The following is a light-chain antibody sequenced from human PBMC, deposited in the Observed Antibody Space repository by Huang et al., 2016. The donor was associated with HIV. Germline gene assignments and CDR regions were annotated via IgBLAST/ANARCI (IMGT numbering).Light chain of an antibody. J-gene: IGKJ2*01. CDR3: QHYYNWPPRYT. CDR2: EAA. Sequence: EIVMTQSPGILSVSPGERATLPRPASQNVATYLAWYQQKPCQPPRLVLFEAATRATGVPPRFSGSASGSEFTLTISGLQSEDFATYYCQHYYNWPPRYTFGQGTKVDFK. V-gene: IGKV3-15*01. CDR1: QNVATY.